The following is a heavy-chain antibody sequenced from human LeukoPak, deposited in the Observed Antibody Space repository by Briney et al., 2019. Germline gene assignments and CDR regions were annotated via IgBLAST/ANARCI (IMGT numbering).Heavy chain of an antibody. Sequence: SQTLSLTCTVSGGSISSDLYYWSWIRQPAGKGLEWIGRIYSSGTTNYNPSLKSRVTIPIERSKNQVSLMLNSVTAADTAVYYCAGGAYGSGSYAKWFDPWGQGTLVIVSS. CDR1: GGSISSDLYY. V-gene: IGHV4-61*02. D-gene: IGHD3-10*01. J-gene: IGHJ5*02. CDR3: AGGAYGSGSYAKWFDP. CDR2: IYSSGTT.